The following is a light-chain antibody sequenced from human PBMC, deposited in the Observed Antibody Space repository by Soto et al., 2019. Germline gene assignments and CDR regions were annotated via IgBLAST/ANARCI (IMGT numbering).Light chain of an antibody. CDR1: QNIGVY. CDR2: AAS. CDR3: HQSYSAPPVT. J-gene: IGKJ5*01. V-gene: IGKV1-39*01. Sequence: DIQMTLSPSSLSASVGERVTITCRASQNIGVYLNWYQQKPGKAPKLLIYAASSLQSGVPSRFSGSGSGTDFTLTISSLQPEDFATYYCHQSYSAPPVTFGQGARLDI.